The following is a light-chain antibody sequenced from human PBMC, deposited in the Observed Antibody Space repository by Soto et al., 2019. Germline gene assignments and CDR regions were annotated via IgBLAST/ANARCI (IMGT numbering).Light chain of an antibody. J-gene: IGKJ1*01. V-gene: IGKV3-20*01. CDR2: GAS. CDR1: QSVSSSH. CDR3: QQYGSSPRT. Sequence: EIVLTQSPGTLSLSPGERATLSCRASQSVSSSHLAWYQQKPGQAPRLLIYGASSRATGIPDRFTGSGSGTDLTLTISRLEPEDFAVYYCQQYGSSPRTFGQGTKV.